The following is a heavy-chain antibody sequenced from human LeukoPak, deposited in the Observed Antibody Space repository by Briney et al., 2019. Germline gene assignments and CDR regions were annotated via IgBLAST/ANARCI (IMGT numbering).Heavy chain of an antibody. CDR1: GGTFSSYA. CDR2: IIPIFGTA. CDR3: ARRGIVATIGDYYYYYYGMDV. D-gene: IGHD5-12*01. J-gene: IGHJ6*02. V-gene: IGHV1-69*13. Sequence: SVKVSCKASGGTFSSYAISWVRQAPGQGLEWMGGIIPIFGTANYAQKFQGRVTITADESTSTAYMELSSLRSEDTAVYYCARRGIVATIGDYYYYYYGMDVWGQGTTVTVSS.